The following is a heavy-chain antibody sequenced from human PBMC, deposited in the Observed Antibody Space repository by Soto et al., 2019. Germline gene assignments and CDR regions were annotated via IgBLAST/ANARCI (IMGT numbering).Heavy chain of an antibody. CDR1: GYTFTSYY. CDR2: INPSGGST. D-gene: IGHD5-12*01. V-gene: IGHV1-46*01. J-gene: IGHJ4*02. Sequence: ASVKVSCKASGYTFTSYYMHWVRQAPGQGLEWMGIINPSGGSTSYAQKFQGRVTMTRDTSTSTVYMELSSLRSGDTAVYYCARDIVPGSWFHGGYVGGYWGQGTLVTVSS. CDR3: ARDIVPGSWFHGGYVGGY.